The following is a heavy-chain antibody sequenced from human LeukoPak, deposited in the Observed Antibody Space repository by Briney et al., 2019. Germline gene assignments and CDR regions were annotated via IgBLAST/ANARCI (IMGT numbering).Heavy chain of an antibody. D-gene: IGHD3-10*01. CDR2: INPNSGGT. CDR1: GYTFTGYY. V-gene: IGHV1-2*02. Sequence: ASVKVSCKASGYTFTGYYMHWVRQAPGQGLEWMGWINPNSGGTNYAQKFQGRVTMTRDTSISTAYMELSRLRSDDTAVYYCARDRSMVRGDKRDYWGQGTLVTVSS. CDR3: ARDRSMVRGDKRDY. J-gene: IGHJ4*02.